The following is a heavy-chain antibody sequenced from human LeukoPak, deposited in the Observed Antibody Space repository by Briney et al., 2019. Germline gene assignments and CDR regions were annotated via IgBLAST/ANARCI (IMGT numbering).Heavy chain of an antibody. J-gene: IGHJ4*02. CDR1: GFTFSNYW. Sequence: GGSLRLSCAASGFTFSNYWMSWVGQAPGKGLEWVANIKQDGSEKYYVDSVKGRFTVSRDNAKNSLYLQMNSLRAEDTAVYYCARVQGSSGPGIFEYWGQGTLVTVSS. V-gene: IGHV3-7*01. CDR2: IKQDGSEK. D-gene: IGHD6-19*01. CDR3: ARVQGSSGPGIFEY.